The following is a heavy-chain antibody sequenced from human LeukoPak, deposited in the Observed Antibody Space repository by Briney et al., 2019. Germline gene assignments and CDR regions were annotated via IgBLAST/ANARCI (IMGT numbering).Heavy chain of an antibody. J-gene: IGHJ4*02. Sequence: GGSLRLSCAASGFTFSSYEMHWVRQAPGKGLEWVSYISSSDDTIYYADSVKGRFTVSRDNAKNTLYLQMNSLSAEDTAVYYCARNYFDTSGYTRFDYWGQGTLVTVSS. CDR3: ARNYFDTSGYTRFDY. CDR2: ISSSDDTI. CDR1: GFTFSSYE. D-gene: IGHD3-22*01. V-gene: IGHV3-48*03.